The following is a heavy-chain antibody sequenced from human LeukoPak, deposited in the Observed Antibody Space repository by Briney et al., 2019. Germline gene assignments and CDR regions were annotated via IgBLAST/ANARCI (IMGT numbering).Heavy chain of an antibody. CDR3: AKEGVTTCAFDI. CDR1: GFTFSSYG. D-gene: IGHD4-17*01. CDR2: IRYDGSNK. J-gene: IGHJ3*02. Sequence: TGGSLRLSCAASGFTFSSYGMHWVRQAPGKGLEWVAFIRYDGSNKYYADSVKGRFTISRDNSKNTLYLQMNSLRAEDTAVYYCAKEGVTTCAFDIWGQGTMVTVSS. V-gene: IGHV3-30*02.